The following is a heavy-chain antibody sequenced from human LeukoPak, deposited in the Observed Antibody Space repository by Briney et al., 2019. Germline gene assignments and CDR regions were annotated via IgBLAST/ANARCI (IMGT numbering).Heavy chain of an antibody. CDR1: GFTFSDYY. D-gene: IGHD4-23*01. CDR3: ADDYGGKDY. V-gene: IGHV3-30*02. J-gene: IGHJ4*02. CDR2: IRYDGSNK. Sequence: GGSLRLSCAASGFTFSDYYMSWIRQAPGKGLEWVAFIRYDGSNKYYADSVKGRFTISRDNSKNTLYLQMNSLRAEDTAVYYCADDYGGKDYWGQGTLVTVSS.